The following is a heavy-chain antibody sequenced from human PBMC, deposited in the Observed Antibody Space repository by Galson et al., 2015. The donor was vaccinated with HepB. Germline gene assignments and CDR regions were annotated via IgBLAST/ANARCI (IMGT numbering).Heavy chain of an antibody. CDR2: ISYDGSNK. CDR1: GFPFSSYA. D-gene: IGHD3-22*01. V-gene: IGHV3-30-3*01. CDR3: AREATYYYDSSGSSDAFDI. J-gene: IGHJ3*02. Sequence: RLSCAASGFPFSSYAMHWVRQAPGKGLEWVAVISYDGSNKYYADSVKGRFTITRDNSKNTLYLQMNSLRAEDTAVYYCAREATYYYDSSGSSDAFDIWGQGTMVTVSS.